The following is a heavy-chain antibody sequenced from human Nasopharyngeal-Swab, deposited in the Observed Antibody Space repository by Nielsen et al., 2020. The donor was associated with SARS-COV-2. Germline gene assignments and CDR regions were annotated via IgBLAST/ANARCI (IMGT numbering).Heavy chain of an antibody. D-gene: IGHD3-22*01. CDR2: IYYNGIT. CDR3: ARGSFFDSSGYYAPSFDY. J-gene: IGHJ4*02. CDR1: GGSISTYY. V-gene: IGHV4-59*01. Sequence: SETLSLTCTVSGGSISTYYWTWIRQPPGKGLEWIGYIYYNGITNYNPSLKSRVTISVDMSQNQFSLRLSSVTAADTAVYYCARGSFFDSSGYYAPSFDYWGQGTLATVSS.